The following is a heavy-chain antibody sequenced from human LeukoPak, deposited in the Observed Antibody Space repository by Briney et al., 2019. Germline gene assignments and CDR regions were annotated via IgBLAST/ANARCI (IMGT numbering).Heavy chain of an antibody. D-gene: IGHD3-10*01. Sequence: SQTLSLTCALSGDSVSNNSVAWNWIRHSPSRGLEWLGRTYYRSKWYNDYAVSVKGLITIDPKTAKNPFSLQLNSVTPEDTAVYYCTRDMDYYGSGNYYNSRWFDHWGQGTLVTVSS. CDR2: TYYRSKWYN. CDR1: GDSVSNNSVA. CDR3: TRDMDYYGSGNYYNSRWFDH. V-gene: IGHV6-1*01. J-gene: IGHJ5*02.